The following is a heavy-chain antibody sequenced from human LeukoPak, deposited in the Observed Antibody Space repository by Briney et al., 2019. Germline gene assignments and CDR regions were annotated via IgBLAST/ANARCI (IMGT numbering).Heavy chain of an antibody. J-gene: IGHJ4*02. Sequence: SETLSLTCTVSGGSVSSGTYYWSWIRQPPGKGLEWIGYIDYIGNTNYNPSLKSRVTISVGTSKNQFSRKLTSVTAADTAVYYCARTVLAAASVFDYWGRGTLVTVSS. CDR3: ARTVLAAASVFDY. CDR2: IDYIGNT. V-gene: IGHV4-61*01. D-gene: IGHD6-25*01. CDR1: GGSVSSGTYY.